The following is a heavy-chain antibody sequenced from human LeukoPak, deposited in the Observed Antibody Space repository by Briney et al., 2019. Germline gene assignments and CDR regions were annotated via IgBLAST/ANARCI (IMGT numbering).Heavy chain of an antibody. J-gene: IGHJ4*02. CDR2: ISWDSGAI. D-gene: IGHD4-23*01. CDR1: GFTFDGYP. CDR3: AKDYGGNHWFDY. V-gene: IGHV3-9*01. Sequence: GGSVRLSCAASGFTFDGYPMHWVRQAPGKGLEWVSGISWDSGAIGYADSVKGRFTISRDNAKNSLYLQMDSLRAEDTALYYCAKDYGGNHWFDYWGQGTLVTVSS.